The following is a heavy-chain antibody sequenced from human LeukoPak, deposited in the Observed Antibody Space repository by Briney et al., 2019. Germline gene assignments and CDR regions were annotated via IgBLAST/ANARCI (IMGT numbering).Heavy chain of an antibody. J-gene: IGHJ6*02. Sequence: SVKVSCKASGGTFSSYAISWVRQAPGQGLEWMGGIIPIFGTANYAQKFQGRVTITADESTSTAYMELSSLRSEDTAVYYCARLGEIVVPAAMAYYYYGMDVWGQGTTVTVSS. CDR1: GGTFSSYA. D-gene: IGHD2-2*01. CDR2: IIPIFGTA. V-gene: IGHV1-69*13. CDR3: ARLGEIVVPAAMAYYYYGMDV.